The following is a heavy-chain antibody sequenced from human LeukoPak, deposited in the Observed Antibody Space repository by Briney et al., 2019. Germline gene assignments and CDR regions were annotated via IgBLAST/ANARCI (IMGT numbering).Heavy chain of an antibody. CDR1: GGSISSYY. CDR3: ARDQWEQYSMDV. J-gene: IGHJ6*02. CDR2: IYYSGST. V-gene: IGHV4-59*01. D-gene: IGHD1/OR15-1a*01. Sequence: SETLSLTCTVSGGSISSYYWSWIRQPPGKGLEWIGYIYYSGSTNYNPSLKSRVTISVDTSKNQFSLKLSSVTAADTAVYYCARDQWEQYSMDVWGQGTTVTVSS.